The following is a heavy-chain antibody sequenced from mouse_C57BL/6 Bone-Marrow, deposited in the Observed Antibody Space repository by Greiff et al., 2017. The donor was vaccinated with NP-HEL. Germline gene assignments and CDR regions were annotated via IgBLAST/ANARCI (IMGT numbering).Heavy chain of an antibody. V-gene: IGHV14-4*01. CDR1: GFNIKDDY. CDR2: IDPENGDT. Sequence: EVQLQQSGAELVRPGASVKLSCTASGFNIKDDYMHWVKQRPEQGLEWIGWIDPENGDTEYASKFQGKATITADTSSNTAYLQLSSLTSEDTAVYYCTTDPLPGWGQGTTLTVSS. CDR3: TTDPLPG. J-gene: IGHJ2*01.